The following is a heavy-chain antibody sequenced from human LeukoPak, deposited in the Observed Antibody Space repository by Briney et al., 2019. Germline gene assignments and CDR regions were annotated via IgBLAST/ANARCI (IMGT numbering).Heavy chain of an antibody. J-gene: IGHJ5*02. CDR1: GYSISSGYY. D-gene: IGHD6-13*01. CDR2: TYHSGTT. CDR3: ARKYSYTSSWLS. V-gene: IGHV4-38-2*01. Sequence: SETLSLTYGVAGYSISSGYYWGWIRQPPGQGLEWIGSTYHSGTTYYNPSLKSRVTISVNTSKNHFPLKLSSVTAAATAEYYGARKYSYTSSWLSWGQGTLVTVS.